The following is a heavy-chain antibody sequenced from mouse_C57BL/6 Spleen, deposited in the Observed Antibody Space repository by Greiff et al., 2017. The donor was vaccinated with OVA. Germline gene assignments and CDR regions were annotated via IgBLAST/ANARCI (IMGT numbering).Heavy chain of an antibody. CDR3: ARSITTVVARTDYCDY. J-gene: IGHJ2*01. D-gene: IGHD1-1*01. CDR1: GYTFTSYW. V-gene: IGHV1-64*01. CDR2: IHPNSGST. Sequence: QVQLQQPGAELVKPGASVKLSCKASGYTFTSYWMHWVKQRPGQGLEWIGMIHPNSGSTNYNEKFKSKATLTEDKSSSTAYMQLSSLTSEDSAVYYCARSITTVVARTDYCDYWGQGTTLTVSS.